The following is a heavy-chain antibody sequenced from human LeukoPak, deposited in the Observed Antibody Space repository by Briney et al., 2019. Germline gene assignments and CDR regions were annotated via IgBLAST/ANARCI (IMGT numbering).Heavy chain of an antibody. D-gene: IGHD6-13*01. CDR2: INAGNGNT. V-gene: IGHV1-3*01. CDR3: ARVYSSSRGSYFDY. Sequence: ASVKVSCKASGHTFTTFAIHWVRQAPGQSLEWMGWINAGNGNTIYSQKFQGRVTITRDTSASTAYMELSSLRSEDTAVYYCARVYSSSRGSYFDYWGQGTLVTVSS. CDR1: GHTFTTFA. J-gene: IGHJ4*02.